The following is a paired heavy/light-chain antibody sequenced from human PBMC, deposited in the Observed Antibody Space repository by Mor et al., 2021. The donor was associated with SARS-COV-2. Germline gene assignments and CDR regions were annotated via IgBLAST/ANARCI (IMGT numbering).Heavy chain of an antibody. D-gene: IGHD2-2*02. J-gene: IGHJ4*02. Sequence: EVQLVESGGDLVQPGRSLRLSCTTSGFTFSDYALSWFRQAPGKGLEWVGFIRNKTYGELTQYAASVGGRFTISRDDSKSVAYLQMNSLKSEDTAVYYCSRDPEYTNADRPFDYWGLGTLVTVSS. V-gene: IGHV3-49*03. CDR2: IRNKTYGELT. CDR3: SRDPEYTNADRPFDY. CDR1: GFTFSDYA.
Light chain of an antibody. CDR2: KVS. Sequence: DVVMTQSPLSLPVTLGQPASISCRSSQSLVYGDGITYLNWFHQRPGQSPRRLIYKVSNRDSGVPDRFSGSGSGTDFTLKISRVEAEDVGLYYCMQGTHWPPTFGGGTKVEIK. V-gene: IGKV2-30*01. CDR1: QSLVYGDGITY. J-gene: IGKJ4*01. CDR3: MQGTHWPPT.